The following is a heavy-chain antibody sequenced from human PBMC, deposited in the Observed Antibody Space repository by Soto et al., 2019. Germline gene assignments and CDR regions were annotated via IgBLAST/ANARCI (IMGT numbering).Heavy chain of an antibody. J-gene: IGHJ4*02. CDR1: GYTFTSYY. Sequence: GASVKVSCKASGYTFTSYYMHWVRQAPGQGLEWMGIINPSGGSTSYAQKFQGRVTMTRDTSTSTVYMELSSLRSEDTAVYYCARTRVGIAAVAASWYFDYWGRGTRVTVSS. CDR2: INPSGGST. D-gene: IGHD6-19*01. V-gene: IGHV1-46*01. CDR3: ARTRVGIAAVAASWYFDY.